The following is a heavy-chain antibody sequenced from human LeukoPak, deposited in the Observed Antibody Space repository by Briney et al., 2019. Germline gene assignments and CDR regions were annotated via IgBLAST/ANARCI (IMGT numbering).Heavy chain of an antibody. CDR1: GGSISSSSYY. D-gene: IGHD3-10*01. Sequence: SETLSLTCTVSGGSISSSSYYWGWIRQPPGKGLEWIGSIYYSGSTYYNPSLKSRVTISVDTSKNQFSLKLSSVTAADTAVYYCAKWGEGYGSGKADAFDIWGQGTMVTVSS. V-gene: IGHV4-39*07. J-gene: IGHJ3*02. CDR2: IYYSGST. CDR3: AKWGEGYGSGKADAFDI.